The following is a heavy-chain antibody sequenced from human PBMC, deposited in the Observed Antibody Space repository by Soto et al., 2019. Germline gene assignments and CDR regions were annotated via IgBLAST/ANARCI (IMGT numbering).Heavy chain of an antibody. CDR1: GGSISSSSYY. CDR3: ARLSQIFYYDY. V-gene: IGHV4-39*01. Sequence: PSETLSLTCTVSGGSISSSSYYWGWIRQPPGKGLEWIGSIYYSGSTYYNPYLKSRVTISVDTSKNQFSLKLSSVTAADTVVYYCARLSQIFYYDYWGQGTLVTVSS. J-gene: IGHJ4*02. D-gene: IGHD2-21*01. CDR2: IYYSGST.